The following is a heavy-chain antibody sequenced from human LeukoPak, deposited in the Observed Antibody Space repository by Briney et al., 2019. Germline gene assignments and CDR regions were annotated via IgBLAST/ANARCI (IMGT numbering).Heavy chain of an antibody. J-gene: IGHJ5*02. CDR2: IYYSGST. CDR3: ARVYCSSTSCFDP. V-gene: IGHV4-59*01. CDR1: GGSISSYY. Sequence: PSETLSLTCTVPGGSISSYYWSWIRQPPGKGLEWIGYIYYSGSTNYNPSLKSRVTISVDTSKNQFSLKLSSVTAADTAVYYCARVYCSSTSCFDPWGQGTLVTVSS. D-gene: IGHD2-2*01.